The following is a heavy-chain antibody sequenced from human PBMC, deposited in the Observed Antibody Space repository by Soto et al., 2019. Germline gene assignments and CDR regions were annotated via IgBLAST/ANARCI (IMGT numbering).Heavy chain of an antibody. J-gene: IGHJ3*02. V-gene: IGHV1-69*13. CDR1: GGTFSSYA. CDR3: AGGVGSWTRRHAAFDI. Sequence: SVKVSCKASGGTFSSYAISWVRQAPGQGLEWMGGIIPIFGTANYAQKFQGRVTITADESTSTAYMELSSLRSEDTAVYYCAGGVGSWTRRHAAFDIWGQGTTVTVSS. D-gene: IGHD6-13*01. CDR2: IIPIFGTA.